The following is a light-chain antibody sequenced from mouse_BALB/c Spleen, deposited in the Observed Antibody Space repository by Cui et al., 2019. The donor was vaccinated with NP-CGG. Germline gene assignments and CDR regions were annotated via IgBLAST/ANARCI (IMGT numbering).Light chain of an antibody. CDR3: ALWYSNHWV. CDR1: TGAVTTSNY. J-gene: IGLJ1*01. CDR2: GTN. V-gene: IGLV1*01. Sequence: AVFDPESSPTTSPGETVTFTCRSSTGAVTTSNYANWVQEKPDHLFTGLIGGTNNRVPGVPARFSGSLIGDKAALTITGAQTEDEAIYFCALWYSNHWVFGGGTKLTVL.